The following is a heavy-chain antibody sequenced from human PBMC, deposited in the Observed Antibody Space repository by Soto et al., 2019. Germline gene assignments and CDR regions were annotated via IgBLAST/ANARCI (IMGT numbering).Heavy chain of an antibody. Sequence: QVQLVQSGAEVKKPGASVKVSCKASGYTFTGYYMHWVRQAPGQGLEWMGWINPNSGGTNYAQKFQGRVTMTRDTSISTAYMELSRLRSDDTAVYYCATVSGGYYDFWSGYYDPVYFDYWGQGTLVTVSS. J-gene: IGHJ4*02. V-gene: IGHV1-2*02. CDR3: ATVSGGYYDFWSGYYDPVYFDY. D-gene: IGHD3-3*01. CDR2: INPNSGGT. CDR1: GYTFTGYY.